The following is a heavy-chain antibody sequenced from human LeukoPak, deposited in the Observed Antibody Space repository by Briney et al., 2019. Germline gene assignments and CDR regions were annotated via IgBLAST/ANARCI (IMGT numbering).Heavy chain of an antibody. Sequence: HPGGSLRLSCAASGFTVSSSYMSWVRQAPGKGLEWVSVIYSGGNTYYADSVKGRFTISRDNSKNTLYLQMNILRAEDTAVYYCARDRVSTAQDPFYYYYMDVWGKGTTVTISS. J-gene: IGHJ6*03. CDR1: GFTVSSSY. V-gene: IGHV3-53*01. D-gene: IGHD5/OR15-5a*01. CDR2: IYSGGNT. CDR3: ARDRVSTAQDPFYYYYMDV.